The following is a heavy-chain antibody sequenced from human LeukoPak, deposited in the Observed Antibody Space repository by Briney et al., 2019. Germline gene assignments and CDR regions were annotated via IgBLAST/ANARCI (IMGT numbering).Heavy chain of an antibody. J-gene: IGHJ3*02. Sequence: GGSLRLSCAASGFTFSSYAMSWVRQAPGKGLEGVSAISGSGGSTYYADSVKGRFTISRDNSKNTPYLQMNSLRAEDTAVYYCAKVRRTMIVADAFDIWGQGTMVTVSS. V-gene: IGHV3-23*01. CDR1: GFTFSSYA. D-gene: IGHD3-22*01. CDR3: AKVRRTMIVADAFDI. CDR2: ISGSGGST.